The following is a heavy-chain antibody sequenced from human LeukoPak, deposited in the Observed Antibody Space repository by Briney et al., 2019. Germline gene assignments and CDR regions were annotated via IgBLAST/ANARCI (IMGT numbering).Heavy chain of an antibody. V-gene: IGHV1-69*01. CDR3: ARKLVGATDYYYGMDV. J-gene: IGHJ6*02. Sequence: SVKVSCKASGGTFSSYAISWVRQAPGQGLEWMGGIIPIFGTADYAQKFQGRVTITADESTSTAYMELSSLRSEDTAVYYCARKLVGATDYYYGMDVWGQGTTVTVSS. D-gene: IGHD1-26*01. CDR2: IIPIFGTA. CDR1: GGTFSSYA.